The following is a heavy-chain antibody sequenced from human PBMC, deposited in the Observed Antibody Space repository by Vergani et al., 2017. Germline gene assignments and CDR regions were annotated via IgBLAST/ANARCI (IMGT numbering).Heavy chain of an antibody. D-gene: IGHD5-24*01. Sequence: VQLVQSGAEVKKPGSSVKVSCKASGYSFSNYWIGWVRQMSGKGLEWMGIIYPGDSDTRYSPSFQGQVTISADKSITTAYLQWGSLRASDTAVYYCGRLEMDQFLSKESRWYFDFWGRGTLVTVSS. CDR1: GYSFSNYW. CDR2: IYPGDSDT. V-gene: IGHV5-51*01. J-gene: IGHJ2*01. CDR3: GRLEMDQFLSKESRWYFDF.